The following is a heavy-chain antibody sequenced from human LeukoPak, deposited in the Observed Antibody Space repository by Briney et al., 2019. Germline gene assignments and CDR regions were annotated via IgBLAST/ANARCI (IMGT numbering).Heavy chain of an antibody. J-gene: IGHJ4*02. CDR3: ARDARWTGWLQFVY. CDR2: INPNSGGT. CDR1: GYTFTGYY. D-gene: IGHD5-12*01. Sequence: GASVKVSCKASGYTFTGYYMHWVRQAPGQGLEWMGWINPNSGGTNYAQKFQGRVTMTRDTSISTAYMELSRLRSDDTAVYYCARDARWTGWLQFVYWGQGTLVTVSS. V-gene: IGHV1-2*02.